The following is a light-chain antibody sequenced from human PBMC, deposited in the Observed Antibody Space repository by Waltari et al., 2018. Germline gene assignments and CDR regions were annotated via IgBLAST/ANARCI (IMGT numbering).Light chain of an antibody. J-gene: IGLJ2*01. CDR3: SSYAGTNNVV. CDR2: EVS. CDR1: SSDVGGFNY. Sequence: QSALTQPPSASGSPGQSVTISCTTTSSDVGGFNYVSWYQQHPGKAPKIMIYEVSKRPPGVPDRCSDSKAGNTASLTVSGLQAEDEGDYYCSSYAGTNNVVFGGGTKLTVL. V-gene: IGLV2-8*01.